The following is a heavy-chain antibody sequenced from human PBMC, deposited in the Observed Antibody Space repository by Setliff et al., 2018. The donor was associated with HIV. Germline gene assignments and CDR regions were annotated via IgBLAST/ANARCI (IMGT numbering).Heavy chain of an antibody. V-gene: IGHV4-34*01. J-gene: IGHJ6*02. D-gene: IGHD2-2*01. CDR1: GGSFSGFY. CDR3: ARGRERSESQVLQPISYKGMDV. Sequence: PSETLSLTCAVYGGSFSGFYWSWIRQAPGKGLEWIGETNHSGKTNYNPSLKSRITLSVDTSENQFALKLASVTAADTAVYYCARGRERSESQVLQPISYKGMDVWGQGTTVTVSS. CDR2: TNHSGKT.